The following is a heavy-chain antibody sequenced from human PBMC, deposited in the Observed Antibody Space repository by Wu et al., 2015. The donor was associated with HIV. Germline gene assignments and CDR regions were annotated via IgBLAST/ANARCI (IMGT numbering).Heavy chain of an antibody. CDR2: INPNSGGT. Sequence: QVQLVQSGAEVKKPGASVKVSCKASGHTFIGYYMHWVRQAPGQGLEWMGWINPNSGGTNYAQKFQGRVTMTRDTSISTAYMELSRLRSDDTAVYYCARGGYDILTGYYRPEYFQHWGQGTLVTVSS. CDR1: GHTFIGYY. V-gene: IGHV1-2*02. CDR3: ARGGYDILTGYYRPEYFQH. D-gene: IGHD3-9*01. J-gene: IGHJ1*01.